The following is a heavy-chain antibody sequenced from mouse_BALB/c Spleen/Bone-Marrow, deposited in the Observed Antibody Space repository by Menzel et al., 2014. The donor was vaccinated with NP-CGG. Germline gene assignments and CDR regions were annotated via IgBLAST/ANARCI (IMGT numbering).Heavy chain of an antibody. Sequence: EVKLMESGGGLVQPGGSGKLSCAASGFTFRSFGMHWARQAPEKGLEWVAYISGGTSTIYYADTVKGRFTISRDNPNNPLFLQMTSLRSEDTAMYYCVRGGYYVPSYFDSWGQGTTLTVSS. CDR3: VRGGYYVPSYFDS. CDR2: ISGGTSTI. J-gene: IGHJ2*01. CDR1: GFTFRSFG. V-gene: IGHV5-17*02. D-gene: IGHD2-3*01.